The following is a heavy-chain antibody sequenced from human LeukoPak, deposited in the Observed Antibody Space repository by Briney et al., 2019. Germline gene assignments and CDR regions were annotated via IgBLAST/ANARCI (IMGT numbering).Heavy chain of an antibody. CDR3: ARDQAAAGTANVWFDP. J-gene: IGHJ5*02. V-gene: IGHV1-46*01. CDR1: GYTFTSYY. Sequence: ASVKVSCKASGYTFTSYYMHWVRQDPGQGLEWVGIINPSGGSTSYAQKFQGRVTMTRDTSTSTVYMELSSLRSEDTAVYYCARDQAAAGTANVWFDPWGQGTLVTVSS. D-gene: IGHD6-13*01. CDR2: INPSGGST.